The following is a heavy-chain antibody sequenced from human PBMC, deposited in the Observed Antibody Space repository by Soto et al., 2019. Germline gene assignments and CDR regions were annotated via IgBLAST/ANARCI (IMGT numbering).Heavy chain of an antibody. V-gene: IGHV3-23*01. Sequence: PGGSLRLSCAASGFTFSSYAMSWVRQAPGKGLKWVSAISGSGGSTYYADSVKGRFTISRDNSKNTLYLQMNSLRAEDTAVYYCAKDFYLGLELSYYYYGMDVWGQGTTVTVSS. CDR1: GFTFSSYA. CDR3: AKDFYLGLELSYYYYGMDV. CDR2: ISGSGGST. J-gene: IGHJ6*02. D-gene: IGHD1-7*01.